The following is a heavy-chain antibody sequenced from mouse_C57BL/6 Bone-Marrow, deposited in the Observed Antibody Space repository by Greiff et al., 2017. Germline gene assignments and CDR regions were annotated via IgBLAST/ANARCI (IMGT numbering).Heavy chain of an antibody. V-gene: IGHV1-81*01. CDR3: ARSTTVVATDAMDY. Sequence: VQLQESGAELARPGASVKLSCTASGYTFTSYGISWVKQRTGQGLEWIGEIYPRSGNTYYNEKFKGQATLTADKSSSTAYMELRSLTSEDSAVYFCARSTTVVATDAMDYWGQGTSVTVSS. CDR2: IYPRSGNT. J-gene: IGHJ4*01. D-gene: IGHD1-1*01. CDR1: GYTFTSYG.